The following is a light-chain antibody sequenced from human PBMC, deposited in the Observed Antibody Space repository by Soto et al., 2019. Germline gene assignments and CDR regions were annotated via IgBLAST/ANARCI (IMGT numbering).Light chain of an antibody. CDR1: QSVSSY. J-gene: IGKJ3*01. CDR2: DAS. V-gene: IGKV3-11*01. Sequence: EIVLTQSPATLSLSPGERATLSCRASQSVSSYLAWYQQKPGQAPRLLIYDASNRATGIPARFSGSGSGTDFTLTISSLEPEDFGVYYCQQRSNWLFTFGPGTKVHIK. CDR3: QQRSNWLFT.